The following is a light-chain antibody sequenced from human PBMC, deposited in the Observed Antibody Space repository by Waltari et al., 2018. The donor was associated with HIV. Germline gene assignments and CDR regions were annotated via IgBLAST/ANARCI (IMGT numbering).Light chain of an antibody. V-gene: IGLV2-14*01. J-gene: IGLJ3*02. Sequence: QSALTQPASVSGSPGQSITISCTGTSGDVGGYHSVSWYQQHPGKAPKLMIYEVSNRPSGVSNRFSGSKSGNTASLTISGLQAEDEADYYCSSYTSSSTLVFGGGTKLTVL. CDR1: SGDVGGYHS. CDR2: EVS. CDR3: SSYTSSSTLV.